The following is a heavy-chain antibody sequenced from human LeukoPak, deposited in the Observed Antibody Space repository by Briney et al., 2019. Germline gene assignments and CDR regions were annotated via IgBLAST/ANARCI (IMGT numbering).Heavy chain of an antibody. CDR3: ARDGTRRGCNSVVCYSDFDY. V-gene: IGHV3-23*01. Sequence: GGPLRLSCAASGFIFSQYAMSWVRQAPGKGLEWVASMSGSGGYIYYANSVKGRFIISRDDSKNTVYLQMDSLRAEDTALYYCARDGTRRGCNSVVCYSDFDYWGQGALVTVSS. D-gene: IGHD2-21*02. CDR2: MSGSGGYI. J-gene: IGHJ4*02. CDR1: GFIFSQYA.